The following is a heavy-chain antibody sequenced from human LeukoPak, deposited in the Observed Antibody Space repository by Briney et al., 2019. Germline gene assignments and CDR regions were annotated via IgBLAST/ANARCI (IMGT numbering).Heavy chain of an antibody. V-gene: IGHV5-51*01. Sequence: PGESLLSSCKGAAYSSTSYCIGWGRHMPRKRGEWMVIIIPGDSGTTYSPSFRGQVTISADKAISTTYLQWSSLKASDTAMYYCARHEGIGSGWFYWGQETVVPLFS. CDR3: ARHEGIGSGWFY. CDR1: AYSSTSYC. D-gene: IGHD6-19*01. J-gene: IGHJ4*02. CDR2: IIPGDSGT.